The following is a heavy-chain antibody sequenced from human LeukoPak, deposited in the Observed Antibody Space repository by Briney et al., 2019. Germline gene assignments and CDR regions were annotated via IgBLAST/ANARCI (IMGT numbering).Heavy chain of an antibody. Sequence: SGPVLVNPTDTLTLTCTVSGFSLSNIRMGMSWIRQPPGKALEWLAHIYSDDGNSYSTSLKSRLTISKDTSKSQVVLTMTNMDPVDTATYYCARIVRDGYNTNWYFDLWGRGTLVTVSS. V-gene: IGHV2-26*01. CDR3: ARIVRDGYNTNWYFDL. CDR1: GFSLSNIRMG. D-gene: IGHD5-24*01. CDR2: IYSDDGN. J-gene: IGHJ2*01.